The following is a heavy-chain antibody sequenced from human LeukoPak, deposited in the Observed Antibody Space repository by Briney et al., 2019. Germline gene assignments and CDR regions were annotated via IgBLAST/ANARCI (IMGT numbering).Heavy chain of an antibody. CDR2: IWYDGSNK. CDR1: GFTFSSYG. V-gene: IGHV3-33*01. D-gene: IGHD2-2*01. CDR3: ARGGGVLGYCSSTSCTLGY. Sequence: GGSLRLSCAASGFTFSSYGMHWVRQAPGKGLEWVAVIWYDGSNKYYADSVKGRFTISRDNSKNTLYLQMNSLRAEDTAVYYCARGGGVLGYCSSTSCTLGYWGQGTLVTVSS. J-gene: IGHJ4*02.